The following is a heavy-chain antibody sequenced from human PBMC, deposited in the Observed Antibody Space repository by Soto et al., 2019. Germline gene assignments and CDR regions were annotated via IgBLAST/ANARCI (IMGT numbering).Heavy chain of an antibody. CDR1: SQYG. J-gene: IGHJ4*02. CDR2: IGPTGYT. Sequence: PWGSLRLSCTSFSQYGMSWVRRPPGKGLEWISTIGPTGYTHYADSVAGRFTISRDDSANTLYLQMSNLRVDDTAIYYCAKDPSTGPADYWGQGALVTVSS. V-gene: IGHV3-23*01. D-gene: IGHD3-9*01. CDR3: AKDPSTGPADY.